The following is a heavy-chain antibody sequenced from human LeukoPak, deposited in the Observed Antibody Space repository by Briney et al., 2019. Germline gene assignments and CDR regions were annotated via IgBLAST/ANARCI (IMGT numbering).Heavy chain of an antibody. D-gene: IGHD6-13*01. Sequence: GGSLRLSCAASGFIFSSYDMHWVRQATGKRLEWVSAIASAGDTFYAGSVKGRFTISRENAKSSLYLQMNSLGAGDTAVYYCAAAGHFGSSWYGSLGYWGPGTLVTVSS. CDR3: AAAGHFGSSWYGSLGY. V-gene: IGHV3-13*01. CDR2: IASAGDT. CDR1: GFIFSSYD. J-gene: IGHJ4*02.